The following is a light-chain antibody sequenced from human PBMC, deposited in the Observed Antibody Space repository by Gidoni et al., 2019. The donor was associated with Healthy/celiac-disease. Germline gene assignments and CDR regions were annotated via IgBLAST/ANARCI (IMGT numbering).Light chain of an antibody. V-gene: IGKV1-13*02. CDR3: QQFNSYPIT. Sequence: AIQLTQSPSSLSASVGDRVTITCRASQGISIALAWYQQKPGKAPKLLIYDASSLESGVPSRFSGSGSGTDFTLTISSLQAEDFATYYCQQFNSYPITFGQGTRLEIK. CDR1: QGISIA. CDR2: DAS. J-gene: IGKJ5*01.